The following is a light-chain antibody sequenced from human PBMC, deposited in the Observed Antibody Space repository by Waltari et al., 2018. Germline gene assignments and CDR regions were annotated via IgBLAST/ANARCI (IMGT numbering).Light chain of an antibody. V-gene: IGLV1-36*01. CDR2: HYA. Sequence: QSVLTQPPSVSGAPRQRVTISCSGGNSNIRNNDVNWYQQLPGKAPKLLIHHYALLASGVSDRFSAAKSGTSASLAISGLLSDDEGHYYCAVWDDSLNGALFGGGTKLSVL. J-gene: IGLJ2*01. CDR1: NSNIRNND. CDR3: AVWDDSLNGAL.